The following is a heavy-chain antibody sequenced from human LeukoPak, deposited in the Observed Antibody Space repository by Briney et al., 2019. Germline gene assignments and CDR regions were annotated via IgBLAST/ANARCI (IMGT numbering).Heavy chain of an antibody. CDR2: FYYSGST. J-gene: IGHJ4*02. D-gene: IGHD5-24*01. CDR1: GYSITSSSYY. V-gene: IGHV4-39*01. Sequence: SETLSLTCTVSGYSITSSSYYWGWIRQPPGKGLQWIGSFYYSGSTYYNPSLKSRVTIYVDTSKNQFSLKLSSVTAADTAVYYCARGRRDGYNLEYFDKWGQGTLVTVSS. CDR3: ARGRRDGYNLEYFDK.